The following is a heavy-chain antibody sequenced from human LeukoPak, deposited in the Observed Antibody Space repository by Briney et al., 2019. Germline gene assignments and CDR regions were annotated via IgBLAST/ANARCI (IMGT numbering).Heavy chain of an antibody. CDR2: INSDGSST. CDR1: GFTFSSYW. J-gene: IGHJ4*02. Sequence: GGSLRLSCAASGFTFSSYWMHWVRQAPGKGLVWVSRINSDGSSTSYADSVRGRFTISRDNAKNTLYLQMNSLRAEDTAVYYCARAPYGDYSDYWGQGTLVTVSS. D-gene: IGHD4-17*01. CDR3: ARAPYGDYSDY. V-gene: IGHV3-74*01.